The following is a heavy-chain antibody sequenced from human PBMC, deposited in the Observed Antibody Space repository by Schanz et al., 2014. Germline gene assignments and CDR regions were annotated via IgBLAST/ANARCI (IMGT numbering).Heavy chain of an antibody. J-gene: IGHJ4*02. Sequence: VQLVESGGGVVQPGRSLRLSCAASGFTFSSNHMSWVRQAPGKGLEWVSAISGSGGSTYYADSVKGRFTISRDNSKNTLYLQMNSLRAEDTAVYYCAKDPSHGDYDYYFDYWGQGTLVTVSS. CDR2: ISGSGGST. D-gene: IGHD3-22*01. V-gene: IGHV3-23*04. CDR1: GFTFSSNH. CDR3: AKDPSHGDYDYYFDY.